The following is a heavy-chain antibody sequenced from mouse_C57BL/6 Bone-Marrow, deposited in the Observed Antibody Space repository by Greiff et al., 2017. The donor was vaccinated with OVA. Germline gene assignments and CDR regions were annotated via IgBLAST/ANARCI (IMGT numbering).Heavy chain of an antibody. J-gene: IGHJ2*01. V-gene: IGHV1-61*01. Sequence: QPGSELVGPVGSVKLSCKASGYTFTSYWMDWVKQRPGQGLEWIGNIYPSDSETHYNQKFKDKATLTVDKSSSTAYMQLSSLTSEDSAVYYCATDYWGQGTTLTVSS. CDR1: GYTFTSYW. CDR2: IYPSDSET. CDR3: ATDY.